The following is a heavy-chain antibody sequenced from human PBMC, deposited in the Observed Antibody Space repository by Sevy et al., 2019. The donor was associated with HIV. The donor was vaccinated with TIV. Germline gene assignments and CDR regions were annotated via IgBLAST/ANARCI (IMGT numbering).Heavy chain of an antibody. J-gene: IGHJ5*02. D-gene: IGHD6-19*01. CDR1: GFTFSSYG. Sequence: GGSLRLSCAASGFTFSSYGMHWVRQAPGKGLEWVAVIWYDGSNKYYADSVKGRFTISRDNSKNKLYLQMNSLRAEDTAVYYCARDAGVHSSGWPVNWFDPWGQGTLVTVSS. CDR2: IWYDGSNK. V-gene: IGHV3-33*01. CDR3: ARDAGVHSSGWPVNWFDP.